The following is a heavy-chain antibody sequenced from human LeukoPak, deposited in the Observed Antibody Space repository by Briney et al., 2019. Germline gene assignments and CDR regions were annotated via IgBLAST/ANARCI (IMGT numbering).Heavy chain of an antibody. Sequence: PSETLSLTCTVSGGSISSGSYYWSWIRQPAGTGLEWIGRIYTSGSTNYNPSLKSRVTISVDTSKNQFSLKLSSVTAADTAVYYCARVVWYYDSSGYSRWFDPWGQGTLVTVSS. V-gene: IGHV4-61*02. CDR3: ARVVWYYDSSGYSRWFDP. CDR1: GGSISSGSYY. CDR2: IYTSGST. D-gene: IGHD3-22*01. J-gene: IGHJ5*02.